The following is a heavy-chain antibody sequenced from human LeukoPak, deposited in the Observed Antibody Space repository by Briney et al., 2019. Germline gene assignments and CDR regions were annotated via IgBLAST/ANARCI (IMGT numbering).Heavy chain of an antibody. V-gene: IGHV3-48*03. Sequence: GGSLRLSCAASGFSFSSYEMNWVRQAPGKGLEWVSYISSSGGTIYYADSVKGRFTISRDNAKNSLFLQTNSLRAEDTAVYYCARVVNQLPYSWGQGALVTVSS. J-gene: IGHJ4*02. CDR2: ISSSGGTI. CDR1: GFSFSSYE. CDR3: ARVVNQLPYS. D-gene: IGHD2-2*01.